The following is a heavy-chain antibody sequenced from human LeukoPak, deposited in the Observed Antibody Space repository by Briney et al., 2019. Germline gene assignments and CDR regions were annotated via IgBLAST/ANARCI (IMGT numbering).Heavy chain of an antibody. V-gene: IGHV3-11*01. CDR3: ARDQDQARTEKNYYYYGMDV. J-gene: IGHJ6*02. CDR2: ISSSGSTI. Sequence: GGSLRLSCAASGFTFSDYYMSWIRQAPGKGLEWVSYISSSGSTIYYADSVKGRFTISRDNAKNSLYPQMNSLRAEDTAVYYCARDQDQARTEKNYYYYGMDVWGQGTTVTVSS. CDR1: GFTFSDYY.